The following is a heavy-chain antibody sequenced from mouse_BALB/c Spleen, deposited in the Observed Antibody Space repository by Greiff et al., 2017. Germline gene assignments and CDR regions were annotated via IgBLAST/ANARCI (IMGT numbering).Heavy chain of an antibody. CDR3: ARENDDASAWCAY. CDR2: ISSGGSYT. V-gene: IGHV5-9-4*01. J-gene: IGHJ3*01. CDR1: GFTFSSYA. Sequence: EVQGVESGGGLVKPGGSLKLSCAASGFTFSSYAMSWVRQSPEKRLEWVAEISSGGSYTYYPDTVTGRFTISRDNAKNTLYLEMSSLRSEDTAMYYCARENDDASAWCAYWGQGTLVTVSA. D-gene: IGHD2-12*01.